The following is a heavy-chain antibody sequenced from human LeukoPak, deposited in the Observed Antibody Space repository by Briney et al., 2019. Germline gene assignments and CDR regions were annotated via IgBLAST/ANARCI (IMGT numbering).Heavy chain of an antibody. J-gene: IGHJ4*02. CDR1: GFTFSSYW. V-gene: IGHV3-7*03. CDR3: AGGEVSARLFDY. D-gene: IGHD6-25*01. Sequence: GGSLRLSCAASGFTFSSYWMTWVRQAPGKGLEWVANIKQDGSEKYYVDSVKGRFTVSRDNAKNSLYLQMNSLRAEDTAVYYCAGGEVSARLFDYWGQGTLVTVSS. CDR2: IKQDGSEK.